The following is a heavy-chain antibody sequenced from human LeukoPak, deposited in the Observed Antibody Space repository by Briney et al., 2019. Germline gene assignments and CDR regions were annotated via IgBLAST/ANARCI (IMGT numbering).Heavy chain of an antibody. CDR2: TFYRSKWYN. V-gene: IGHV6-1*01. D-gene: IGHD6-13*01. J-gene: IGHJ4*02. CDR1: GDSVSSDSAA. Sequence: SQTLSLTCAISGDSVSSDSAAWNWIRQSPSRGLEWLGRTFYRSKWYNDYAVSMNSRITINPDTSKNQFSLQLNSVTPDDTAVSFCAGERKAAPGTRGYFDYWGQGTLVTVSS. CDR3: AGERKAAPGTRGYFDY.